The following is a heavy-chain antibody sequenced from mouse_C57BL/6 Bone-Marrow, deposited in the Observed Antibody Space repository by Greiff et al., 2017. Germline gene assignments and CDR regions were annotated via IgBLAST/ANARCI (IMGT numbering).Heavy chain of an antibody. V-gene: IGHV1-74*01. CDR1: GYTFTSYW. CDR3: ARGLMTTVVSLDY. Sequence: VQLQQSGAELVKPGASVKVSCKASGYTFTSYWMHWVKQRPGQGLEWIGRIHPSDSDTNYNQKFKGKATLTVDKSPSTAYVQLSSLTSEDSAVYSCARGLMTTVVSLDYWGQGTTLTVSS. D-gene: IGHD1-1*01. J-gene: IGHJ2*01. CDR2: IHPSDSDT.